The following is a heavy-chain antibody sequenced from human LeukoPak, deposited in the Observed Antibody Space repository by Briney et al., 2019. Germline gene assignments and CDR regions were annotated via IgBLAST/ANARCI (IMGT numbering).Heavy chain of an antibody. Sequence: ASVKVSCKASGCTFTGYYMHWVRQAPGQGLEWMGWINPNSGGTNYAQKFQGRVTMTRDTSISTAYMELSRLRSDDTAVYYCARGVYGDYVGNWFDPWGQGTLVTVSS. CDR2: INPNSGGT. CDR1: GCTFTGYY. CDR3: ARGVYGDYVGNWFDP. D-gene: IGHD4-17*01. V-gene: IGHV1-2*02. J-gene: IGHJ5*02.